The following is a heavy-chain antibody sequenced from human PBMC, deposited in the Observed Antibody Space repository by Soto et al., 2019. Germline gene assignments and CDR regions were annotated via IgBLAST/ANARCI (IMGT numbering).Heavy chain of an antibody. CDR2: IYPGDSDT. CDR1: EYSFTSYW. D-gene: IGHD2-2*01. V-gene: IGHV5-51*01. Sequence: GESLKISCKGSEYSFTSYWIAWVRQMPGKGLEWMGIIYPGDSDTRYSSSFQDQVTISADKSVSTAYLQWNSLKASDTAIYYCARRQGGYCSSTACMGWFDPWGQGTLVTVSS. J-gene: IGHJ5*02. CDR3: ARRQGGYCSSTACMGWFDP.